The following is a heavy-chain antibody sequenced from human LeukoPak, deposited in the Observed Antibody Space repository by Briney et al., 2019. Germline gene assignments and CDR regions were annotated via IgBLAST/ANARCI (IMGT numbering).Heavy chain of an antibody. Sequence: GGSLRLSCAASGFTFSSYAMSWVRQAPGKGLEWVSAISGSGGSTYYADSVKGRLTISRDNSKNTLYLQMNSLRAEDTAVYYCAKVGTHMVRGGNDYWGQGTLVTVSS. V-gene: IGHV3-23*01. D-gene: IGHD3-10*01. CDR1: GFTFSSYA. J-gene: IGHJ4*02. CDR2: ISGSGGST. CDR3: AKVGTHMVRGGNDY.